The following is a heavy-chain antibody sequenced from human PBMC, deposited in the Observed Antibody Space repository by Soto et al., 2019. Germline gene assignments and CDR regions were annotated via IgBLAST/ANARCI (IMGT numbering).Heavy chain of an antibody. D-gene: IGHD3-10*01. CDR2: INPKFGDT. J-gene: IGHJ6*02. Sequence: QVQLVQSGAEVKEPGDSVRVSCEASGYTFTAYYIHWVRQAPGQGLEWMGWINPKFGDTAYAQDFQGRVSMTTDVSISTVYVELSRLTSDDTAIYYCARNMDYYYGPGSGNGHGFWGQGTTVTVFS. V-gene: IGHV1-2*02. CDR1: GYTFTAYY. CDR3: ARNMDYYYGPGSGNGHGF.